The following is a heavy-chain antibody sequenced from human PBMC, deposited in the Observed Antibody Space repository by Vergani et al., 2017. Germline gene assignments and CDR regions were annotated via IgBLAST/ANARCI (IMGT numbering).Heavy chain of an antibody. V-gene: IGHV4-34*01. D-gene: IGHD2-2*01. CDR2: INHSGST. CDR1: GGSFNSYY. CDR3: ARGVYCSSTSCYLTTGSRWFDP. Sequence: QVQLQQWGAGLLKPSETLPLTCAVYGGSFNSYYWNWIRQPPGKGLEWIGEINHSGSTNYNPSLKSRVTISVDTSKNQFSLKLSSVTAADTAVYYCARGVYCSSTSCYLTTGSRWFDPWGQGTLVTVSS. J-gene: IGHJ5*02.